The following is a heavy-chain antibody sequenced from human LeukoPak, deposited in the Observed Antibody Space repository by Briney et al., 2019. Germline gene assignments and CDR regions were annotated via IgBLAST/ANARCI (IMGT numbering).Heavy chain of an antibody. J-gene: IGHJ4*02. CDR1: GGAFSSYA. CDR2: IIPIFGTA. V-gene: IGHV1-69*13. Sequence: ASVKVSCKASGGAFSSYAISWVRQAPGQGLEWMGGIIPIFGTANYAQKFQGSVTITADESTSTAYMELSSLRSEDTAVYYCARDTGYYDSSGYDYWGQGTLVTVSS. D-gene: IGHD3-22*01. CDR3: ARDTGYYDSSGYDY.